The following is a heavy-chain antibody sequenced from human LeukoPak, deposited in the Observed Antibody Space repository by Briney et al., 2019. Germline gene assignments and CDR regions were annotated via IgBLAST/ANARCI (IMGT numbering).Heavy chain of an antibody. Sequence: GGSLRLSCAASGFPFRSYAMHWVRQAPGKGLEYVSAITLDGISTYYANSVKGRFTISRDNSKNTLYLQMGSLRAEDMAVYYCARVAVPGTYDYWGQGTLVTVSS. J-gene: IGHJ4*02. CDR1: GFPFRSYA. CDR3: ARVAVPGTYDY. V-gene: IGHV3-64*01. CDR2: ITLDGIST. D-gene: IGHD6-19*01.